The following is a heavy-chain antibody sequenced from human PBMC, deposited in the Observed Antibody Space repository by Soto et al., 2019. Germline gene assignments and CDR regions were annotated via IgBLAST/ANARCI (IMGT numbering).Heavy chain of an antibody. Sequence: SETLSLTCAVYGGSFSGYYWSWIRQPPGKGLEWIGEINHSGSTNYNPSLKSRVTISVDTSKNQFSLKLSSVTAADTAVYYCARATRITIFGVVDYWGQGTLVTVSS. D-gene: IGHD3-3*01. J-gene: IGHJ4*02. CDR3: ARATRITIFGVVDY. CDR2: INHSGST. CDR1: GGSFSGYY. V-gene: IGHV4-34*01.